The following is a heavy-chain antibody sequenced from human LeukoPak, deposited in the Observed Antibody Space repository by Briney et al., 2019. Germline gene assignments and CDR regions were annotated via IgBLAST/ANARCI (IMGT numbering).Heavy chain of an antibody. V-gene: IGHV3-74*01. CDR2: VNSDGSTT. CDR1: GFPFSNYW. Sequence: PGGSLRLSCAASGFPFSNYWMRWVCQAPGKGLVWVSRVNSDGSTTNYADSVKGRFTISRDNAENTLYMRMNSLRPEDTAVYYCARGYYSSSRFDSWGQGTLVTVSS. CDR3: ARGYYSSSRFDS. D-gene: IGHD6-13*01. J-gene: IGHJ4*02.